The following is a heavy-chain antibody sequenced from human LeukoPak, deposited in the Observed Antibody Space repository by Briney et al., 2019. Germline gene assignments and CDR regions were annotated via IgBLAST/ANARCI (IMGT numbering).Heavy chain of an antibody. Sequence: PGGSLRLSCAASGFTFSNYGLSWVRQAPGKGLEWVSGITGSGGSTYYADSVKGRFTISRDNSKNTLYLQMNSLRAEDTAIYYCARDPTRGYNYGYLDYWGQGALVAVSS. J-gene: IGHJ4*02. V-gene: IGHV3-23*01. CDR1: GFTFSNYG. D-gene: IGHD5-18*01. CDR3: ARDPTRGYNYGYLDY. CDR2: ITGSGGST.